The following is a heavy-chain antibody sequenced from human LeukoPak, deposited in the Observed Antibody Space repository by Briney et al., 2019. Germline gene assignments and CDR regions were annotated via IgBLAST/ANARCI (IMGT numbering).Heavy chain of an antibody. CDR3: AKDKVGGVASDH. D-gene: IGHD1-26*01. Sequence: GGSLRLSCLVSGFTVSTYGMQWVRQAPGRGLEWVALISLDGINKHYGDSVRGRFTVSRDNSENTLYLQMNSLGPEDTALYYCAKDKVGGVASDHWGQGALVIVSS. V-gene: IGHV3-30*02. CDR1: GFTVSTYG. J-gene: IGHJ4*02. CDR2: ISLDGINK.